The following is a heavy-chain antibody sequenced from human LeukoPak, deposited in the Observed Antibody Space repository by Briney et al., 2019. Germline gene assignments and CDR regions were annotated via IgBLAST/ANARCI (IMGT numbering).Heavy chain of an antibody. Sequence: ASVKVSCKAAGYTFTSYGISWVRQAPGQGLEWMGLISAYNGNTKYAQKLQGRVTMTTDTSTSTAYMELRSLRSEDTAVYYCARAPYGDYKEGSLFDPWGQGTLVTVSS. CDR2: ISAYNGNT. V-gene: IGHV1-18*01. CDR1: GYTFTSYG. J-gene: IGHJ5*02. CDR3: ARAPYGDYKEGSLFDP. D-gene: IGHD4-17*01.